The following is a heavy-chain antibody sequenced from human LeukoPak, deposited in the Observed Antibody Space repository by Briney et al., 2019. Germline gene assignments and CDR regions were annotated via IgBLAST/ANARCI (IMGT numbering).Heavy chain of an antibody. V-gene: IGHV3-7*01. D-gene: IGHD2-21*02. J-gene: IGHJ4*02. CDR1: GFTFSTYW. CDR3: AKDIVGGGDDY. Sequence: PGGALRLSCAASGFTFSTYWMSWVRRAPGKGLEWVATIKQDGTEKYYVDSVRGRFTISRDNAKNSIYLQMNSLRVEDTAVYYCAKDIVGGGDDYWGQGTLVIVSS. CDR2: IKQDGTEK.